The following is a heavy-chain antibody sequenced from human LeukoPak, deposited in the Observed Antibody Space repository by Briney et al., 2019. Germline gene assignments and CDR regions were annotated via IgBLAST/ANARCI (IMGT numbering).Heavy chain of an antibody. CDR2: IYSGGST. CDR3: AKEVARYCSSTSCYFFDY. V-gene: IGHV3-66*01. CDR1: EFSVGSNY. J-gene: IGHJ4*02. D-gene: IGHD2-2*01. Sequence: GGSLRLSCAASEFSVGSNYMTWVRQAPGKGLEWVSLIYSGGSTYYADSVKGRFTISRDNSKNTLYLQMNSLRAEDTAVYYCAKEVARYCSSTSCYFFDYWGQGTLVTVSS.